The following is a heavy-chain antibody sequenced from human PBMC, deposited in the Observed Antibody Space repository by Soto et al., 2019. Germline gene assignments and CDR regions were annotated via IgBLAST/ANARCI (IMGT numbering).Heavy chain of an antibody. V-gene: IGHV3-7*03. CDR3: ARDTVAALNSSYYYYGMDV. CDR1: GFTFSSYW. CDR2: IKQDGSEK. J-gene: IGHJ6*02. Sequence: GGSRRLSCAASGFTFSSYWMSWVRQAPGKGLEWVANIKQDGSEKYSVDSVKGRFTISRDNAKNSLYLQMNSLRAEDTAVYYCARDTVAALNSSYYYYGMDVWGQGTKVTVSS. D-gene: IGHD6-6*01.